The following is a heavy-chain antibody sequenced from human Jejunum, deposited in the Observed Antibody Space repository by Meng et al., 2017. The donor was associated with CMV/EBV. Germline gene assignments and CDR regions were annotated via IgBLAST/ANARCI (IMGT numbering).Heavy chain of an antibody. J-gene: IGHJ4*02. V-gene: IGHV3-7*01. CDR1: FTFSRFW. Sequence: FTFSRFWMNWVRQVPGKGLEWVASIKEDGSDKYYVDSVKGRFTISRDNTKNSLYLQMDNLRAADTAVYYCASEDCNAGICYPFDYWGQGTLVTV. CDR2: IKEDGSDK. D-gene: IGHD2-15*01. CDR3: ASEDCNAGICYPFDY.